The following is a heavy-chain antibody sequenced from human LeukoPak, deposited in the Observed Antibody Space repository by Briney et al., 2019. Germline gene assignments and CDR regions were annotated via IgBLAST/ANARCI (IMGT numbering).Heavy chain of an antibody. J-gene: IGHJ4*02. V-gene: IGHV6-1*01. CDR3: VRIRGLGLFDY. Sequence: SQTLSLTCALSGDSFSNNRASWGWIRQSPSRGLEWLVRTYYRSQLFDDYAPSVRSRIPINPDTSKNQFSLQLNSVTPEDTAVYYCVRIRGLGLFDYWGQGTLVTVSS. CDR2: TYYRSQLFD. CDR1: GDSFSNNRAS. D-gene: IGHD1-26*01.